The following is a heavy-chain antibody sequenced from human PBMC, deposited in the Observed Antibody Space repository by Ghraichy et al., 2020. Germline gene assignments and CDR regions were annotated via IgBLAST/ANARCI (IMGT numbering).Heavy chain of an antibody. CDR3: ARVDTAMVIDY. J-gene: IGHJ4*02. V-gene: IGHV4-30-4*07. D-gene: IGHD5-18*01. CDR2: IYYSGST. Sequence: SETLSLTCAVSGGSISSGGYSWSWIRQPPGKGLEWIGYIYYSGSTYYNPSLKSRVTISVDTSKNQFSLKLSSVTAADTAVYYCARVDTAMVIDYWGQGTLVTVSS. CDR1: GGSISSGGYS.